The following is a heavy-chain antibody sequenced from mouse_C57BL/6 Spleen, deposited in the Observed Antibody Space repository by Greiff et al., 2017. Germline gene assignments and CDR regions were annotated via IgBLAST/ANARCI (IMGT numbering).Heavy chain of an antibody. Sequence: VQLQQSGAELVKPGASVTLSCTASGFNIKDYYMHWVKQRTEPGLEWIGRIDPEDGESKYAPQFQGKATITADTSSNTAYMQLSSLTSEDTADYYCARTAIYYGNYGAMDYWGQGTSVTVSS. CDR2: IDPEDGES. V-gene: IGHV14-2*01. CDR1: GFNIKDYY. D-gene: IGHD2-1*01. J-gene: IGHJ4*01. CDR3: ARTAIYYGNYGAMDY.